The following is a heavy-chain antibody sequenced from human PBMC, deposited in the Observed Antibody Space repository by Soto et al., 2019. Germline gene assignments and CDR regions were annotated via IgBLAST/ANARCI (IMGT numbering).Heavy chain of an antibody. Sequence: EVQLVESGGGLVQPGGSLRLSCAASGYPFSRYWLTWVRQAPGKGLEWVANINEDGSETYYLDSVRGRFTTSRDNAENSLFMQMNSLRAEDTAVYSCANRFCSVAACYRAGYRVFDYWGPGTVVTVSS. V-gene: IGHV3-7*01. D-gene: IGHD2-15*01. J-gene: IGHJ4*02. CDR2: INEDGSET. CDR3: ANRFCSVAACYRAGYRVFDY. CDR1: GYPFSRYW.